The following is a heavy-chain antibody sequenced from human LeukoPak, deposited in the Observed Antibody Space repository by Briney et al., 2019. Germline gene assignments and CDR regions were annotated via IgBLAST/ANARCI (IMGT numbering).Heavy chain of an antibody. J-gene: IGHJ3*02. D-gene: IGHD4-11*01. Sequence: SETLSLTCTVSGGSISSYYWSWIRQPAGKGLEWIGRIYTSGSTNYNPSLKSRVTISLDTSKNQFSLKLTSVTAADTAVYYCARRDNDYNAFDIWGQGTMVTVSS. CDR2: IYTSGST. CDR3: ARRDNDYNAFDI. CDR1: GGSISSYY. V-gene: IGHV4-4*07.